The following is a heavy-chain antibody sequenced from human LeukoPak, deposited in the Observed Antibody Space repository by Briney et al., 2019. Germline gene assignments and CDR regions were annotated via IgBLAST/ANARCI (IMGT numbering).Heavy chain of an antibody. CDR2: ISQGGGTT. CDR1: GFTFSTYA. CDR3: AKDRGQLLNDAFDI. Sequence: GGSLRLSCAASGFTFSTYAMRWVRQAPRMGLEWVSAISQGGGTTYYADSVKGRFTISRDNSKNTLYLQMNSLRAEDTALYYCAKDRGQLLNDAFDIWGQGTMVAVSS. D-gene: IGHD2-2*01. V-gene: IGHV3-23*01. J-gene: IGHJ3*02.